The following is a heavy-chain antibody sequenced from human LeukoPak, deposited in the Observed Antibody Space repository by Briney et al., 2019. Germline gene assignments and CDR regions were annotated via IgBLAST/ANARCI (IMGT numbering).Heavy chain of an antibody. D-gene: IGHD5-18*01. V-gene: IGHV4-61*05. CDR1: GGSISGSSYY. CDR2: IYYSGST. J-gene: IGHJ3*02. CDR3: ARGVVGYGYAFDI. Sequence: SETLSLTCTVSGGSISGSSYYWGWIRQPPGKGLEWIGYIYYSGSTNYNPSLKSRVTISVDTSKNQFSLKLSSVTAADTAVYYCARGVVGYGYAFDIWGQGTMVTVSS.